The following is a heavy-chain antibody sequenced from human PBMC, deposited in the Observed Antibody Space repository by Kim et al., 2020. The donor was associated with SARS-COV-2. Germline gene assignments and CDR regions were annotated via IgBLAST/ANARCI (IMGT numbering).Heavy chain of an antibody. CDR3: ARRDSSGYSDAFDI. D-gene: IGHD3-22*01. Sequence: RPSFQGQVPISADKSITTVYLQWSSLKASDTAIYYCARRDSSGYSDAFDIWGQGTMVTVSS. J-gene: IGHJ3*02. V-gene: IGHV5-51*01.